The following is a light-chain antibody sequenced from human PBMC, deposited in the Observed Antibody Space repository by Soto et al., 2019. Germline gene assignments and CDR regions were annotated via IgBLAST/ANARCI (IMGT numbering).Light chain of an antibody. Sequence: EIVLTQSPGTLSLSPGERATLSCRASPSVSNNYLAWYHQTPGLSPRLVLSGASSRATGIPARFSGSGSGTDFTLTISRLAPEDFAVYYCQQYGTTPWTFGQGSTVEFK. J-gene: IGKJ1*01. CDR2: GAS. CDR3: QQYGTTPWT. V-gene: IGKV3-20*01. CDR1: PSVSNNY.